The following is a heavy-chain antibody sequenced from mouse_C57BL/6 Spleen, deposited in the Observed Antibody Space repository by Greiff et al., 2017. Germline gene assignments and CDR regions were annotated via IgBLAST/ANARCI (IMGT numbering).Heavy chain of an antibody. V-gene: IGHV1-55*01. CDR2: IYPGSGST. CDR3: ARQGDYDYDGDY. CDR1: GYTFTSYW. D-gene: IGHD2-4*01. Sequence: QVQLQQPGAELVKPGASVKMSCKASGYTFTSYWITWVKQRPGQGLEWIGDIYPGSGSTNYNEKFKSKATLTVDKSSSTAYMELNSLTSEDSAVYYCARQGDYDYDGDYWGQGTTLTVSS. J-gene: IGHJ2*01.